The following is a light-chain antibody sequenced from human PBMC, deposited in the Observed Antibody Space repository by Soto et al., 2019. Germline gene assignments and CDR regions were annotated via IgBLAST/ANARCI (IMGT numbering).Light chain of an antibody. Sequence: QSALTQPASVSGSPGQSITISCTGTSSDVGGYNYVSWYQQHPGKAPKLMIYEVSNRHSGVSNRFSGSKSGNTASLTISGLKAEDEGDYYCSSYTSSSTDVFGTGTKLTVL. CDR1: SSDVGGYNY. V-gene: IGLV2-14*01. CDR2: EVS. CDR3: SSYTSSSTDV. J-gene: IGLJ1*01.